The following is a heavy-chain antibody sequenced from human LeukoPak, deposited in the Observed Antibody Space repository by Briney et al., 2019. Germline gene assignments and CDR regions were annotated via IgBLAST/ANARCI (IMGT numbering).Heavy chain of an antibody. D-gene: IGHD4-17*01. CDR1: GYSFTPHW. CDR3: AAGDTVTNFNY. V-gene: IGHV5-10-1*01. J-gene: IGHJ4*02. CDR2: IDPRDSYT. Sequence: GESLKISCKGSGYSFTPHWISWVCQMPGTGLEWMGRIDPRDSYTKYSPSFQGHVSISVDKSISTGYLQWSSLKASDTATYYCAAGDTVTNFNYWGQGTLVTVSS.